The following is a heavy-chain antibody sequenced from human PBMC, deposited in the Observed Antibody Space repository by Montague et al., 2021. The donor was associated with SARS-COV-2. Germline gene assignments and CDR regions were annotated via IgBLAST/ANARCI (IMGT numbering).Heavy chain of an antibody. D-gene: IGHD3-9*01. CDR2: IHSAVRRS. J-gene: IGHJ4*02. Sequence: SLRLSCAASGFTFSGSPMSWVRQAPGKGLEWVSVIHSAVRRSYYGDSLDVLFTISRDNSKNTVFLQMNNLRAEDTAVYYCAKVGDIMAGYSLVNLDHWGQGTLVIVSS. V-gene: IGHV3-23*03. CDR3: AKVGDIMAGYSLVNLDH. CDR1: GFTFSGSP.